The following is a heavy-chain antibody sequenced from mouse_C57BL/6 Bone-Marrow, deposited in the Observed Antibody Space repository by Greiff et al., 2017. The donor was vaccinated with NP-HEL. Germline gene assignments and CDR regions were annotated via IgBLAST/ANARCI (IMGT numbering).Heavy chain of an antibody. V-gene: IGHV2-2*01. CDR2: IWRGGST. Sequence: QVQLQQSGPGLVQPSPSLSISCTVSGFSLTSYGVHWVRQSPGKGLEWLGVIWRGGSTDYNAAFISSLSICTDNSNSHASFKMNSLQADDAAVYYCARNSPHYLYCYAMDYWGQGTSVTVSS. D-gene: IGHD1-2*01. J-gene: IGHJ4*01. CDR3: ARNSPHYLYCYAMDY. CDR1: GFSLTSYG.